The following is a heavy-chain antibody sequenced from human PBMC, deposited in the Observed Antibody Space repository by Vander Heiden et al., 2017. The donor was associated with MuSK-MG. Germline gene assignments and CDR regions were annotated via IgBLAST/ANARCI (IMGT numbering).Heavy chain of an antibody. J-gene: IGHJ4*02. CDR2: TFHGGST. V-gene: IGHV4-39*01. CDR3: ARHPPYSGFDF. CDR1: GGYINNGGYH. Sequence: QLQLQESGPGLVKPSETLSLTCSVSGGYINNGGYHWGWIRQPPGKGLEWIGNTFHGGSTVYSPSLASRVTIFEDMSKTQFSLNLRSVTAADTAVYYCARHPPYSGFDFWGQGILVTVSS. D-gene: IGHD5-12*01.